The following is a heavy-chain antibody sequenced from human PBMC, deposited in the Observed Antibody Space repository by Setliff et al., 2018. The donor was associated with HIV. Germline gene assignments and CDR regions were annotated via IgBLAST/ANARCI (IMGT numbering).Heavy chain of an antibody. Sequence: PSETLSLTCTVSGGSISSHYWSWIRQPPGKGLEWIGYIYYSGSTNYNPSLKSRVTILVDTSKNQFPLKLTSVTPADTAVYYCARGARSYFDLWGRGTLVTVSS. CDR3: ARGARSYFDL. V-gene: IGHV4-59*11. CDR1: GGSISSHY. J-gene: IGHJ2*01. CDR2: IYYSGST.